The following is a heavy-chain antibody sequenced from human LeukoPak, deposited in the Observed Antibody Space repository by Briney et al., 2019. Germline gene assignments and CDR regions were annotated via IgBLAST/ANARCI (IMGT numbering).Heavy chain of an antibody. V-gene: IGHV3-7*01. CDR1: GFTFRRHW. Sequence: PGGSLRLSCAASGFTFRRHWMHWVRQAPGKGLEWLANIKGDGSQNHYVDSVKGRFTISRDNAQNSLYLQMNTLRAEDTAVYYCARDYSATGSFDHWGQGTLVTVSS. CDR2: IKGDGSQN. J-gene: IGHJ4*02. CDR3: ARDYSATGSFDH. D-gene: IGHD3-10*01.